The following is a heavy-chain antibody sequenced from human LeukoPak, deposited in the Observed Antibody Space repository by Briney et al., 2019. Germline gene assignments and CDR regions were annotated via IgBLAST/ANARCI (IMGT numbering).Heavy chain of an antibody. V-gene: IGHV3-20*01. CDR1: GCTFDDYG. CDR3: ARCSGGSRYSGWFDP. Sequence: GGALRLSCAASGCTFDDYGMSWVRQAPGKGVEWVSGINWNGGSTGYADSVKGRFTISRHNAKHSLYLQMNSLRAEDTALYHCARCSGGSRYSGWFDPWGQGTLVTVSS. J-gene: IGHJ5*02. D-gene: IGHD2-15*01. CDR2: INWNGGST.